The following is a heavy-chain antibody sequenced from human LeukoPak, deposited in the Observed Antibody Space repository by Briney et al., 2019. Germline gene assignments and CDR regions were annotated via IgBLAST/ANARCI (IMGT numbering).Heavy chain of an antibody. Sequence: ASVKVSCKASGYTFTSYYMHWVRQAPGQGLEWMGIINPTTGDTTYAQKFQGRLTMTKDMSTSTVYMELSSLTSEDTAVFYCARYGFSAVWQGGWHAFDIWGQGTVVTVSS. D-gene: IGHD2-15*01. CDR3: ARYGFSAVWQGGWHAFDI. J-gene: IGHJ3*02. CDR2: INPTTGDT. CDR1: GYTFTSYY. V-gene: IGHV1-46*01.